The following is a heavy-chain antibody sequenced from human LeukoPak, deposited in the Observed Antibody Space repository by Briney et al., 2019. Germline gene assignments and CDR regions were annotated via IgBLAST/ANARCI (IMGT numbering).Heavy chain of an antibody. CDR1: GFTFNTFT. CDR3: ARGSGGSCYFNFDY. V-gene: IGHV3-21*01. CDR2: ISSSSSYI. Sequence: GGSLRLSCAASGFTFNTFTMNWVRQAPGKGLEWVASISSSSSYIYYADSVKGRFTISRDNAKNSLYLQMNSLRAEDTAVYYCARGSGGSCYFNFDYWGQGTLVTVSS. J-gene: IGHJ4*02. D-gene: IGHD2-15*01.